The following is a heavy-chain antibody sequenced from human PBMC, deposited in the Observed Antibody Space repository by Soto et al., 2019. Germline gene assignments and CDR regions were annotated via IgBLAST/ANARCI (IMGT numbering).Heavy chain of an antibody. J-gene: IGHJ4*02. D-gene: IGHD3-10*01. CDR1: GYTFTTYG. CDR2: ISAYNGNT. Sequence: APVKDSCTASGYTFTTYGIGWGRQAPGQGLEWMVWISAYNGNTNYAQKLQGRVTMTTDTSTSTAYMELRSLRVEDTAVYYCASDPYHYASGFWGQGTLVTVSS. CDR3: ASDPYHYASGF. V-gene: IGHV1-18*04.